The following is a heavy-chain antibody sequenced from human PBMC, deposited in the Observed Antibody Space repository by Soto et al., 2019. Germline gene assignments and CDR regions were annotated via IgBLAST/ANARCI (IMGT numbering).Heavy chain of an antibody. CDR1: GGSISSSNW. J-gene: IGHJ6*02. D-gene: IGHD1-1*01. V-gene: IGHV4-4*02. CDR2: IYHSGST. CDR3: ARDTSGAPLNYYYYGMDV. Sequence: TLSLTCAVSGGSISSSNWWSWVRQPPGKGLEWIGEIYHSGSTNYNPSLKSRVTISVDKSKNQFSLKLSSVTAADTAVYYCARDTSGAPLNYYYYGMDVWVQGT.